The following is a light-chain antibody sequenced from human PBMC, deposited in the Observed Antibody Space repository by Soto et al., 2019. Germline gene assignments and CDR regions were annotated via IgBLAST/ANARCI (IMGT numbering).Light chain of an antibody. CDR1: SSNLGNNA. J-gene: IGLJ2*01. V-gene: IGLV1-36*01. CDR2: YDD. CDR3: AVWDDSLNGVV. Sequence: QSVLTQPPSVSEAPRQRVTISCSGSSSNLGNNAVNWYQQLPGKAPKLLIYYDDLLPSGVSDRFSGSKSGTSASLAISGLQSEDEADYYCAVWDDSLNGVVFGGGTKLTVL.